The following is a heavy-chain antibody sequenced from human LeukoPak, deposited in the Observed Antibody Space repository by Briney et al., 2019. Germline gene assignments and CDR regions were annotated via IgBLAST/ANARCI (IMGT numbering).Heavy chain of an antibody. V-gene: IGHV3-66*01. J-gene: IGHJ5*01. Sequence: PGGSLRLSCAVSGFTVSRSYMTWVRQAPGKGLEWVSVIYSDGSTYYADSVKGRFTISRDNSKNTLSLQMNSLRAEDTAVYYCARDRDSSTWYGFWGQGTLVIVSS. CDR1: GFTVSRSY. CDR3: ARDRDSSTWYGF. CDR2: IYSDGST. D-gene: IGHD6-13*01.